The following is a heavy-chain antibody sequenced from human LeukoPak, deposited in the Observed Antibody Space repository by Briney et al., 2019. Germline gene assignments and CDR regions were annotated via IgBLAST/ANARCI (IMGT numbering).Heavy chain of an antibody. Sequence: SETLSLTCTVSGYSISSGYYWGWIRQPPGKGLEWIGSIYHSGSTYYNPSLKSRVTISVDTSKNQFSLKLSSVTAADTAVYYCARDPDYWGQGTLVTVSS. J-gene: IGHJ4*02. V-gene: IGHV4-38-2*02. CDR2: IYHSGST. CDR1: GYSISSGYY. CDR3: ARDPDY.